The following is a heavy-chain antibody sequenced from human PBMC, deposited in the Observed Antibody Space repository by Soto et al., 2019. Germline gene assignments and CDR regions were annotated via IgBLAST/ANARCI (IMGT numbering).Heavy chain of an antibody. J-gene: IGHJ4*02. Sequence: PGGSLRLSCAASGFTFSSYAMSWVRQAPGKGLEWVSGISGSGGSTYYADSVKGRFTISRDNSKNTLYLQMNSLRAEDTAVYYCAKETIPVPLNYDSSGYYYVYWGQGTLVTVSS. CDR3: AKETIPVPLNYDSSGYYYVY. V-gene: IGHV3-23*01. CDR1: GFTFSSYA. D-gene: IGHD3-22*01. CDR2: ISGSGGST.